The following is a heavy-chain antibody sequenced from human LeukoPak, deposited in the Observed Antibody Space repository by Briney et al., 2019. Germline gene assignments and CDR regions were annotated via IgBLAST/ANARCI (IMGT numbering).Heavy chain of an antibody. V-gene: IGHV3-23*01. Sequence: PGGSLRLSCAASGFTFSSYAMSWGRQAPGRGLEWDSAISGSGGSTYYADSVKGRFTISRDNSKNTLYLQMNSLRAEDTAVYYCAKDRVGVAAFDYWGQGTLVTVSS. D-gene: IGHD3-3*01. CDR2: ISGSGGST. CDR3: AKDRVGVAAFDY. J-gene: IGHJ4*02. CDR1: GFTFSSYA.